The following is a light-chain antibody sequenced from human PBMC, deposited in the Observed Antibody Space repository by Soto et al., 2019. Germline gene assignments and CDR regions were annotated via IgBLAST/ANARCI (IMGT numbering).Light chain of an antibody. CDR1: SSNLGHNH. J-gene: IGLJ3*02. Sequence: QSVLTQPPSASGTPGQRVTISCSGSSSNLGHNHVNSYQQLPGPATQLLIYSNSHRPSAVPARFSCSKSGTSTSLAISVLRLEAEAEDYCASWYVSMTGSWVFGGGTKLTVL. CDR3: ASWYVSMTGSWV. V-gene: IGLV1-44*01. CDR2: SNS.